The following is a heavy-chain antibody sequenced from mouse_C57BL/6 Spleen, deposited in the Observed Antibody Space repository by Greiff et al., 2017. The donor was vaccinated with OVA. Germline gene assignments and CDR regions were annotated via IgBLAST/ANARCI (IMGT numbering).Heavy chain of an antibody. CDR1: GFTFSNYW. D-gene: IGHD4-1*01. CDR2: IRLKSDNYAT. CDR3: TAALTGPDY. J-gene: IGHJ2*01. Sequence: EVKLQESGGGLVQPGGSMKLSCVASGFTFSNYWMNWVRQSPEKGLEWVAQIRLKSDNYATHYAESVKGRFTISRDDSKSSVYQQMNNLRAEDTGIYYCTAALTGPDYWGQGTTLTVSS. V-gene: IGHV6-3*01.